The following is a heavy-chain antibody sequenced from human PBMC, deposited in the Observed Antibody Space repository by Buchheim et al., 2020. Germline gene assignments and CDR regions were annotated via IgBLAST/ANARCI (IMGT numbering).Heavy chain of an antibody. CDR3: AKDQRWLQLAADY. V-gene: IGHV3-30*18. CDR2: ISYDGSNK. CDR1: GFTFSSYG. D-gene: IGHD5-24*01. J-gene: IGHJ4*02. Sequence: QVQLVESGGGVVQPGRSLRLSCAASGFTFSSYGMHWVRQAPGKGLEWVAVISYDGSNKYYADSVKGRFTISRDNSKNTLYLRMDSLRAEDTAVYYCAKDQRWLQLAADYGGQGTL.